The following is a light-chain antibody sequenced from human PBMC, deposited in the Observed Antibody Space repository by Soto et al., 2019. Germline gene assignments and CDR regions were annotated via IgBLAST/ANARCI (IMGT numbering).Light chain of an antibody. CDR2: AAS. Sequence: IQVTQSPSSLSASVGESVTITCRASQDIDNYLNWYQHRPGEAPKLLIYAASNLETGVSTRFSGSGSGTDFSFTITNLLPEDAGTYYCHQHYTRPTMTFGLGTRLDIK. J-gene: IGKJ5*01. CDR1: QDIDNY. CDR3: HQHYTRPTMT. V-gene: IGKV1-33*01.